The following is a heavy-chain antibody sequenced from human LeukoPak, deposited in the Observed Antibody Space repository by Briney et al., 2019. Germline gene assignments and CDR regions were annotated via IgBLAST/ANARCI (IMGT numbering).Heavy chain of an antibody. D-gene: IGHD3-10*01. CDR3: ARDDYYILGAGNFDY. CDR2: ISNDGSNK. V-gene: IGHV3-30-3*01. CDR1: GFTFSSYA. J-gene: IGHJ4*02. Sequence: PGGSLRLSCAASGFTFSSYAMHWVRQAPGKGLEWVAVISNDGSNKYYKDSVKGRFTISRDNSKNTLYLQMNSLRPDDTAVYYCARDDYYILGAGNFDYWGQGTLVTVSS.